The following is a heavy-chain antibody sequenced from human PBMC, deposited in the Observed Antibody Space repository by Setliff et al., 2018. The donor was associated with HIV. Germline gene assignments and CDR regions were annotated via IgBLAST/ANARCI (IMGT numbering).Heavy chain of an antibody. CDR1: GFIFNDYW. CDR3: ASGYHYDTSGNFDLPFGY. CDR2: IKKDGSEK. V-gene: IGHV3-7*01. Sequence: GGSLRLSCAASGFIFNDYWMSWVRQAPGKGLEWVANIKKDGSEKYYVDSVKGRFTVSRDNARNSLFLEMNSLRADDTAVYYCASGYHYDTSGNFDLPFGYWGQGTLVTVSS. J-gene: IGHJ4*02. D-gene: IGHD3-22*01.